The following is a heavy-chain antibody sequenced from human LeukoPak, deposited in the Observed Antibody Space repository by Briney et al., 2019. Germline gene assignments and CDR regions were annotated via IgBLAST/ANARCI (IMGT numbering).Heavy chain of an antibody. CDR3: ARGWLYYFDF. CDR2: ISSGSTFI. V-gene: IGHV3-21*01. CDR1: GFTLSSYT. D-gene: IGHD6-19*01. J-gene: IGHJ4*02. Sequence: GGSLRLSCAASGFTLSSYTMNWVHQAPGKGLELVSSISSGSTFIYYADSVKGRFTISRDNAKHSLYLQMNSLRAEDTAVYYCARGWLYYFDFWGQGVLVTVSS.